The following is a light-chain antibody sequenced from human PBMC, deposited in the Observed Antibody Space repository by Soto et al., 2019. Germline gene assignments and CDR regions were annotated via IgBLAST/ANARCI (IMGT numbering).Light chain of an antibody. V-gene: IGKV3-15*01. CDR1: QSVSSN. Sequence: EIVMTQSPATLSVSPGERATLSCRASQSVSSNLAWYQQKPGQAPRLLIYGASTRATGIPARFSGSGSGTEFTLTISSLQSEDFAVYYCQQYNNGPPWTFGGGTKVE. CDR2: GAS. J-gene: IGKJ4*02. CDR3: QQYNNGPPWT.